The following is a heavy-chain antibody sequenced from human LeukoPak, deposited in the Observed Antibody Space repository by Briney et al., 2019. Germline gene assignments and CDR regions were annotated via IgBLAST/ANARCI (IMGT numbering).Heavy chain of an antibody. CDR1: GGTFSSYA. CDR3: ARDHGDSDRRYYYYMDV. V-gene: IGHV1-69*05. J-gene: IGHJ6*03. Sequence: SVKVSCKASGGTFSSYAISWVRQAPGQGLEWMGGIIPIFGTANYAQKFQGRVTITTDESTSTAYMELSSLRSEDTAVYYCARDHGDSDRRYYYYMDVWGKGTTVTVSS. CDR2: IIPIFGTA. D-gene: IGHD2-21*01.